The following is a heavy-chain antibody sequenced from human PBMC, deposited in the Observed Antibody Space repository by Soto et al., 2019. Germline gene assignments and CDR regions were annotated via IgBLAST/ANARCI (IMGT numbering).Heavy chain of an antibody. CDR2: ISDSGST. Sequence: EVQLLESGGGLVQPGGSLRLSCEASGFTFSTSAMSWVRQAPGKGLEWVSTISDSGSTYYADSVKGRFTISRDNSKNTLYLQMNSLRAEDTAVCDCAKVWGEDGYCSRTSCLYYFHHWGQGTLVTVSS. CDR1: GFTFSTSA. J-gene: IGHJ4*02. D-gene: IGHD2-2*03. V-gene: IGHV3-23*01. CDR3: AKVWGEDGYCSRTSCLYYFHH.